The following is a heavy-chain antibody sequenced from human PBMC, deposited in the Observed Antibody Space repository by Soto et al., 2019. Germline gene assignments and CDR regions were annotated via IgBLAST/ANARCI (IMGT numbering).Heavy chain of an antibody. CDR2: VSAYNRNT. CDR3: ARERPWESLPH. CDR1: GYTFRNYG. Sequence: QVQLVQSGAEVKKPGASVKVSCEAYGYTFRNYGITWVRQAPGQGLEWMGWVSAYNRNTNYAQKFQERVTMTTDTSTSTAYMELRSLRSDDPAIYFRARERPWESLPHWGQGTLVTVSS. V-gene: IGHV1-18*01. D-gene: IGHD1-26*01. J-gene: IGHJ4*02.